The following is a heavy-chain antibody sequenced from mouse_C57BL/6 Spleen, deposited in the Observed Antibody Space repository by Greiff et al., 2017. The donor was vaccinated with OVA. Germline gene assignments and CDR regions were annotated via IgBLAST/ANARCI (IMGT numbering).Heavy chain of an antibody. CDR3: ARSEITTVVAPYFDY. D-gene: IGHD1-1*01. Sequence: VQLVESGPELVKPGASVKISCKASGYAFSSSWMNWVKQRPGKGLEWIGRIYPGDGDTNYNGKFKGKATLTADKSSSTAYMQLSSLTSEDSAVYFCARSEITTVVAPYFDYWGQGTTLTGSS. CDR2: IYPGDGDT. CDR1: GYAFSSSW. J-gene: IGHJ2*01. V-gene: IGHV1-82*01.